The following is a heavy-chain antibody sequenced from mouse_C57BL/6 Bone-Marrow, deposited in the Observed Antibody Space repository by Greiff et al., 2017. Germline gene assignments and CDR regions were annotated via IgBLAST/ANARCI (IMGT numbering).Heavy chain of an antibody. D-gene: IGHD2-2*01. Sequence: QVQLQQSGAELARPGASVKLSCKASGYTFTSYGISWVKQRTGQGLEWIGEIYPRSGNTYYNEKFKGKATLTADKSSSTAYMELRSLTSEDSAVYFCARGIYYGYDGGPLYAMDYWGQGTSVTVSS. V-gene: IGHV1-81*01. CDR3: ARGIYYGYDGGPLYAMDY. CDR1: GYTFTSYG. CDR2: IYPRSGNT. J-gene: IGHJ4*01.